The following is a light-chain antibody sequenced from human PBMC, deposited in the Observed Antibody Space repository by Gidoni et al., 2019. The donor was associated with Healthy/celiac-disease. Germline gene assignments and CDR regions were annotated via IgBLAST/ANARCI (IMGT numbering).Light chain of an antibody. CDR3: QQYNNWPPA. V-gene: IGKV3-15*01. Sequence: EIVMTQSPATLSVSPGESATLSCRASQSVSSNLAWYQQNPGQAPRLLIYGASTRATGIPASFSGSGSGTEFTLTISSLQSEDFAVYYCQQYNNWPPAFGPXTKVDIQ. CDR1: QSVSSN. CDR2: GAS. J-gene: IGKJ3*01.